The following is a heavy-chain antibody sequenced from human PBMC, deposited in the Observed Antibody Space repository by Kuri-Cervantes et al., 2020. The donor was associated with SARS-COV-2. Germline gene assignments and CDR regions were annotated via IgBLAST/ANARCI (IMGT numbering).Heavy chain of an antibody. V-gene: IGHV3-7*01. Sequence: GGSLRLSCAASGFTFSSYWMSWVRQAPGKGLEWVANIKQDGSEKYYVDSAKGRFTISRDNAKNSLYLQMNSLRAEDTAVYYCARETSGYEYYFDYWGQGTLVTDSS. CDR2: IKQDGSEK. CDR3: ARETSGYEYYFDY. J-gene: IGHJ4*02. D-gene: IGHD5-12*01. CDR1: GFTFSSYW.